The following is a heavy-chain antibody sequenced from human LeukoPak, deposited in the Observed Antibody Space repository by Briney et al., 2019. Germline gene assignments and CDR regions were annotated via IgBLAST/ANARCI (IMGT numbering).Heavy chain of an antibody. V-gene: IGHV4-31*03. CDR3: ASLHSSDYHSYMDV. Sequence: PSETLSLTCTVSGGSISSGGYYWSWIRQHPGKGLEWIGYIYYSGSTYYNPPLKSRVTISVDTSKNQFSLKLSSVTAADTAVYYCASLHSSDYHSYMDVWGKGTTVTVS. D-gene: IGHD6-19*01. CDR1: GGSISSGGYY. J-gene: IGHJ6*03. CDR2: IYYSGST.